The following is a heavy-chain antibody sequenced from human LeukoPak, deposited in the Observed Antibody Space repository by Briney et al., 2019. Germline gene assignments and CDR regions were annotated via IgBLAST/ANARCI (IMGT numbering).Heavy chain of an antibody. CDR3: AKDNRRHYTSGPNPDSLH. J-gene: IGHJ4*02. CDR1: GITFRSYG. Sequence: GSLRLSCAASGITFRSYGMHWVRQAPGKGLEWVAFIWYDGSNKYYADSVKGRFTISRDNAKNSLYLQMNSLRVEDTAFYYCAKDNRRHYTSGPNPDSLHWGQGALVTVSS. CDR2: IWYDGSNK. V-gene: IGHV3-33*03. D-gene: IGHD6-19*01.